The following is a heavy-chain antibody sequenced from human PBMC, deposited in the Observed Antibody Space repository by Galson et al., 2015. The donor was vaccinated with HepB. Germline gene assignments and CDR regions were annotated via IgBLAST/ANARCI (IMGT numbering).Heavy chain of an antibody. D-gene: IGHD2-15*01. V-gene: IGHV3-48*02. CDR3: AIVVVAGYETGQFDY. Sequence: SLRLSCAASGFTFSSYSMNWVRQAPGKGLEWVSYISSSSSTIYYADSVKGRFTISRDNAKNSLYLQMNSLRDEDTAVYYWAIVVVAGYETGQFDYWGQGTLVTVSS. J-gene: IGHJ4*02. CDR1: GFTFSSYS. CDR2: ISSSSSTI.